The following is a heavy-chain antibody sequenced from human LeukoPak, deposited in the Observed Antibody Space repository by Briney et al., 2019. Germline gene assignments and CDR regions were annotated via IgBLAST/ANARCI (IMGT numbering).Heavy chain of an antibody. CDR2: ISYDGSNK. J-gene: IGHJ4*02. Sequence: GRSLRPSCAASGFTFSSYGIHWVRQAPGKGLEWVAVISYDGSNKYYADSVKGRLTISRDNSKNTLYLQMNSLRAEDTAVYYCAKDRGLSDSSGYYDLFDYWGQGTLVTVSS. V-gene: IGHV3-30*18. CDR3: AKDRGLSDSSGYYDLFDY. CDR1: GFTFSSYG. D-gene: IGHD3-22*01.